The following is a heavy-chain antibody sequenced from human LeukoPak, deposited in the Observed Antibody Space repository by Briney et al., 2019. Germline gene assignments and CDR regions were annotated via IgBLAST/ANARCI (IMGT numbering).Heavy chain of an antibody. Sequence: GGSLRLSCAASGFTFSSYSVNWVRQAPGKGLEWVSSISSSSSYIYYADSVKGRFTISRDNAKNSLYLQMNSLRAEDTAVYYCARDSSYYDFWSGYYPAGLFDYWGQGTLVTVSS. CDR2: ISSSSSYI. J-gene: IGHJ4*02. D-gene: IGHD3-3*01. V-gene: IGHV3-21*01. CDR3: ARDSSYYDFWSGYYPAGLFDY. CDR1: GFTFSSYS.